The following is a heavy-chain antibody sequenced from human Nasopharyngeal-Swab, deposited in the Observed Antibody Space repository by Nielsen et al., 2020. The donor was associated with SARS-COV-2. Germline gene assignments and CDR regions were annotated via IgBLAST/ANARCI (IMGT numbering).Heavy chain of an antibody. J-gene: IGHJ2*01. CDR2: INPSGGST. CDR3: ARDGDGNWYFDL. D-gene: IGHD4-17*01. Sequence: ASVKVSCKASGYTFSNYYMHWVRQAPGQGLEWMGIINPSGGSTSYAQKFQGRVTMTRDTSTSTVYMELSRLRSEDTAVYYCARDGDGNWYFDLWGRGTLVTVSS. CDR1: GYTFSNYY. V-gene: IGHV1-46*01.